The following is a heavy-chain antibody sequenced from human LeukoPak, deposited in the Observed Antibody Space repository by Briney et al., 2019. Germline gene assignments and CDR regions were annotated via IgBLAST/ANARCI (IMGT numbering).Heavy chain of an antibody. CDR1: GYSISSGYY. D-gene: IGHD5-12*01. Sequence: SETLSLTCTVSGYSISSGYYWGWIRQPPGKGLEWIGSIYHSGSTYYNPSLKSRVTISVDTSKDQFSLKLSSVTAADTAVYYCAREDIVATGWFDPWGQGTLVTVSS. J-gene: IGHJ5*02. CDR2: IYHSGST. CDR3: AREDIVATGWFDP. V-gene: IGHV4-38-2*02.